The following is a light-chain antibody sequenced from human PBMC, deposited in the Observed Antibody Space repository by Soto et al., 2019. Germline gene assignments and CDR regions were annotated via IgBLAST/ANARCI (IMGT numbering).Light chain of an antibody. V-gene: IGLV1-40*01. CDR2: GNS. Sequence: QSVLTQPPSVSGAPGKRVTISCTGSSSNIGAGYDVHWYQQLPGTAPKLLIYGNSNRPSGVPDRFSGSKSGTSASLAITGLQAENEADYYSHSYHSSLSAVFGGGTKLNV. CDR1: SSNIGAGYD. J-gene: IGLJ3*02. CDR3: HSYHSSLSAV.